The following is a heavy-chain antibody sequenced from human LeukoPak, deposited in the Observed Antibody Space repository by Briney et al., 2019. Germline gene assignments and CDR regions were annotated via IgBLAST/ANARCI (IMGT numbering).Heavy chain of an antibody. J-gene: IGHJ5*02. V-gene: IGHV2-5*01. CDR1: GFSLSTSGVG. CDR3: AHRESSSWDNRKNWFDP. Sequence: GSGPTLVKPTQTLTLTCTFSGFSLSTSGVGVGWIRQPPGKALEWLALIYWNDDKRYSPSLKSRLTITKDTSKNQVVLTMTNMDPVDTATYYCAHRESSSWDNRKNWFDPWGQGTLVTVSS. CDR2: IYWNDDK. D-gene: IGHD6-13*01.